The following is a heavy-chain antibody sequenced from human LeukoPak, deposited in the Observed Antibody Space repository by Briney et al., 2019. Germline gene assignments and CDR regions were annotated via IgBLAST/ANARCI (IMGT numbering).Heavy chain of an antibody. V-gene: IGHV4-34*01. Sequence: SETLSLTCAVYGGSFSGCYWSWIRQPPGKGLEWIGEINHSGSTNYNPSLKSRVTISVDTSKNQFSLKLSSVTAADTAVYYCATLAIAAAGYWGQGTLVTVSS. D-gene: IGHD6-13*01. CDR2: INHSGST. CDR3: ATLAIAAAGY. CDR1: GGSFSGCY. J-gene: IGHJ4*02.